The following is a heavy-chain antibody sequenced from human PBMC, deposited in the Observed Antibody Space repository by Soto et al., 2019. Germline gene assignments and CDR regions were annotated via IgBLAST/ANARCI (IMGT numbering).Heavy chain of an antibody. CDR2: VTTSGDTM. D-gene: IGHD3-10*01. V-gene: IGHV3-48*02. CDR3: VREEASGSSGLTYHYYYNGMDV. CDR1: GFTFIRYN. Sequence: GGSLRLSCVASGFTFIRYNMHWVRQAPGKGLEWVAYVTTSGDTMFYADSVEGRFAISRDVAKNSVHLQMNSLGDEDTAVYYCVREEASGSSGLTYHYYYNGMDVWGQGTTVTVSS. J-gene: IGHJ6*02.